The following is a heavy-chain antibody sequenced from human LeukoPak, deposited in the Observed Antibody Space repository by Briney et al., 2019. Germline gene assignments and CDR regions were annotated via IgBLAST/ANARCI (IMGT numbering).Heavy chain of an antibody. D-gene: IGHD4-11*01. V-gene: IGHV4-39*01. CDR1: GGSISSSSYY. Sequence: SQTLSLTCTVSGGSISSSSYYWGWIRQPPGKGLEWIGTIYYSGSTYYNPSLKSRVTISVDTSKNQFSLKLSSVTAADTAVYYCASRYDYSNYIDYWGQGTLVTVSS. CDR2: IYYSGST. CDR3: ASRYDYSNYIDY. J-gene: IGHJ4*02.